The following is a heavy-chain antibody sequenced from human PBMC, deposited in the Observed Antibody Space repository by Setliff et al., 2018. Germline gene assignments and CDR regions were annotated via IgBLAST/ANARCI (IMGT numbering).Heavy chain of an antibody. J-gene: IGHJ6*03. Sequence: SETLSLTCNVSCGSISSYSWSWIRQAPGKVLEWIGYLYYSGNTNYNPSLKSRVTISGDTSQNYFSLKLTSVTEADTAVYYCARGPPGYYYYMYVWGKGTTVTGSS. CDR2: LYYSGNT. CDR1: CGSISSYS. CDR3: ARGPPGYYYYMYV. V-gene: IGHV4-59*01.